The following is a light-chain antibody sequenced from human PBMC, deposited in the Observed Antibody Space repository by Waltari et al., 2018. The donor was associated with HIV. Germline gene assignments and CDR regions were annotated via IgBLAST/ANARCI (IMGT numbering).Light chain of an antibody. Sequence: QSALTQPAYVSGSPGQSITISCTGTNSDIGCHNSVAWYQHHPGTAPQLIIYYLSNRPSGVSNRFSGSKSGNTASLTISGLQAEDEADYYCKSSTSRSTPCVFGSGTKVTVL. CDR1: NSDIGCHNS. CDR2: YLS. V-gene: IGLV2-14*03. CDR3: KSSTSRSTPCV. J-gene: IGLJ1*01.